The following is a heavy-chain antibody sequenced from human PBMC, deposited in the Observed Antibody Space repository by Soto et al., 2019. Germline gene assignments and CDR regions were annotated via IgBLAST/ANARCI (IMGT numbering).Heavy chain of an antibody. J-gene: IGHJ5*02. CDR1: GFTFSDYY. CDR2: ISSSGSTI. V-gene: IGHV3-11*01. Sequence: PGGSLRLSCAASGFTFSDYYMSWIRQAPGKGLEWVSYISSSGSTIYYADSVKGRFTISRDNAKNTLYLQMNSLRAEDTAVYYCARVTMVRGVIPNWFDPWGQGTLVTVSS. CDR3: ARVTMVRGVIPNWFDP. D-gene: IGHD3-10*01.